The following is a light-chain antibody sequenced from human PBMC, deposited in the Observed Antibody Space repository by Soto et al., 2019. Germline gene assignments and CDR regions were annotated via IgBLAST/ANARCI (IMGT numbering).Light chain of an antibody. CDR3: QQYGSSPRT. J-gene: IGKJ1*01. CDR1: QSVGSN. CDR2: GAS. Sequence: EILLTQSPATLPVSPGERATLSCRASQSVGSNLAWFQQKPGQAPRLLIYGASSRATGIPDRFSGSGSGTDFTLTISRLEPEDFAVYYCQQYGSSPRTFGQGTKVDI. V-gene: IGKV3-20*01.